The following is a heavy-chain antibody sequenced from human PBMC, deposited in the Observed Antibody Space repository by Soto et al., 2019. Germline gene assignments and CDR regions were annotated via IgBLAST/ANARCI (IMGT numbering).Heavy chain of an antibody. CDR2: INHSGST. CDR1: GGSFSGYY. Sequence: QVQLQQWGAGLLKPSETLSLTCAVYGGSFSGYYWSWIRQPPGKGLEWIGEINHSGSTNYNPSLKSRVTMSVDTSKNQFSLKLSSVTAADTAVYYCARGRIISYWGQGTLVTVSS. D-gene: IGHD3-10*01. J-gene: IGHJ4*02. V-gene: IGHV4-34*01. CDR3: ARGRIISY.